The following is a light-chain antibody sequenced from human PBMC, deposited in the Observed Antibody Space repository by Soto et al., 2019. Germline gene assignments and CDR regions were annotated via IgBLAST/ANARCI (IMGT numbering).Light chain of an antibody. CDR2: WAS. CDR3: QQYYVTPRT. J-gene: IGKJ1*01. V-gene: IGKV4-1*01. CDR1: QSVLCSSNTRNC. Sequence: DIVLTQSPDSLAVSLGERATINCKSSQSVLCSSNTRNCLAWYQQKPGQPPKLLIYWASTRESGVPDRFSGSGSGTDFTLTISSLQAEDVAVYYCQQYYVTPRTFGQGTKGEIK.